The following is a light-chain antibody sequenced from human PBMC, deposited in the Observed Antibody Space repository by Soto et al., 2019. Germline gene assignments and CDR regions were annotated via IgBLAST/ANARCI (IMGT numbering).Light chain of an antibody. CDR1: SGHSCYA. Sequence: QLVLTQSPSASASLGASVKLTCTLSSGHSCYAIAWHQQQPEKGTRYLMKLNSDGSHNKGDGIPDRFSGSSSGAERYLTISRLQAEDEADYYCLTWGTGIVVLVGRTKLTVL. V-gene: IGLV4-69*01. J-gene: IGLJ2*01. CDR3: LTWGTGIVV. CDR2: LNSDGSH.